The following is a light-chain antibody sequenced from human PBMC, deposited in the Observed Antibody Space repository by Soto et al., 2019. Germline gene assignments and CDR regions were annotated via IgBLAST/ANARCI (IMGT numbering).Light chain of an antibody. CDR2: DAS. V-gene: IGKV3-15*01. CDR3: QHYLTWPLT. J-gene: IGKJ4*01. Sequence: ELVLTQSPATLSVSPGERATLSCRASQGVGSTLAWYRQEPGRAPRLLIYDASTRATGIPARFSGAGSGTEFTLTISGLQSDDFAVYYCQHYLTWPLTFGGGTKVDIK. CDR1: QGVGST.